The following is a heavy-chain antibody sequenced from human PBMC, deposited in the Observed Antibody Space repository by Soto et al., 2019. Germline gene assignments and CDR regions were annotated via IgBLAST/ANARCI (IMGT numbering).Heavy chain of an antibody. CDR1: GGSISSYY. CDR3: ASFTMVRIY. Sequence: SETLSLTCTVSGGSISSYYWSWIRQPPGKGLEWIGYIYYSGSTNYNPSLKSRVTISVDTSKNQFSLKLSSVTAADTAVYYCASFTMVRIYWGQGTLVTVSS. V-gene: IGHV4-59*01. CDR2: IYYSGST. D-gene: IGHD3-10*01. J-gene: IGHJ4*02.